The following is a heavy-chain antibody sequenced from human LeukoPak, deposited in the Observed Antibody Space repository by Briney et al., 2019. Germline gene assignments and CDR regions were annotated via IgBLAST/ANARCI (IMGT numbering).Heavy chain of an antibody. J-gene: IGHJ4*02. V-gene: IGHV1-18*01. CDR2: ISANNDHT. Sequence: PAASVKVSCKASGNTFTNYGISWVRQAPGRGLEWMGWISANNDHTYYSQKFQGRVTMTTDTATSTAYMELRSLGSDDTAVFYCAKQDHWSYAVNSWGQGTLVTVSS. CDR3: AKQDHWSYAVNS. D-gene: IGHD1-7*01. CDR1: GNTFTNYG.